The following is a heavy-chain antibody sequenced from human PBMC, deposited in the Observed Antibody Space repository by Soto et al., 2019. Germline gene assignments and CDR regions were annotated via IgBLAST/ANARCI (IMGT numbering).Heavy chain of an antibody. CDR3: AREGYDSSGYYFYGMDV. V-gene: IGHV1-2*02. Sequence: ASVKVSCKASGYTFTGYYMHWVRQAPGQGLEWMGWINPNSGGTNYAQKFQGRVTMTRDTSISTAYMELSRLRSDDTAVYYCAREGYDSSGYYFYGMDVWGQGTTVTVSS. D-gene: IGHD3-22*01. J-gene: IGHJ6*02. CDR1: GYTFTGYY. CDR2: INPNSGGT.